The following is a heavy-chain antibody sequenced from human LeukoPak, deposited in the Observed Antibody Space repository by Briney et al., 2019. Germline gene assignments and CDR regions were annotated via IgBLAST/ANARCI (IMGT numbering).Heavy chain of an antibody. Sequence: GGSLRLSCAASGFTFSSYSMNWVRQAPGMGLEWVSSISSSSSYIYYADSVKGRFTISRDNAKNSLYLQMYSLRAEHTADYYCARVREGRRSFRYYYYMDVRGKGTTVTVCS. J-gene: IGHJ6*03. CDR3: ARVREGRRSFRYYYYMDV. V-gene: IGHV3-21*01. CDR2: ISSSSSYI. D-gene: IGHD3-10*01. CDR1: GFTFSSYS.